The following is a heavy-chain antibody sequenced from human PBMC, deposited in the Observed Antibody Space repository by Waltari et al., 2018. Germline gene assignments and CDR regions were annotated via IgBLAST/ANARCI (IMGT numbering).Heavy chain of an antibody. Sequence: QVQLVQSGAEVKKPGSSVKVSCKASGGTFSSYAISWVRQAPGQGLEWMGGIIPIFGTANYAQKFQGRVRITADESTSTAYMELSSLRSEDTAVYYCARDRGCSGGSCSRHFDYWGQGTLVTVSS. J-gene: IGHJ4*02. CDR3: ARDRGCSGGSCSRHFDY. D-gene: IGHD2-15*01. CDR2: IIPIFGTA. CDR1: GGTFSSYA. V-gene: IGHV1-69*13.